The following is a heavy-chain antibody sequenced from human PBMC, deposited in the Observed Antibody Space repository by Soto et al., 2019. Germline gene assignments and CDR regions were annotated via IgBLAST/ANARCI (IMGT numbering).Heavy chain of an antibody. CDR2: IKQDGSEK. J-gene: IGHJ6*02. V-gene: IGHV3-7*03. CDR3: AREQGNAGNYYYGMDV. CDR1: GFTFSSYW. Sequence: PGGSLRLSCAASGFTFSSYWMSWVRQAPGKGLEWVANIKQDGSEKYYVDSVKGRFTISRDNAKNSLYLQMNSLRAEDTAVYYCAREQGNAGNYYYGMDVWGQGTTVTVSS.